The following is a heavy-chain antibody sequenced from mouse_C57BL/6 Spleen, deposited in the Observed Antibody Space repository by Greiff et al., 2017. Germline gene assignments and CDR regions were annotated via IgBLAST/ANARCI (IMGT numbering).Heavy chain of an antibody. Sequence: DVQLVESGGGLVKPGGSLKLSCAASGFTFSSYAMSWVRQTPEKRLEWVATISDGGSYTYYPDNVKGRFTISRDNAKNNLYLQMSHLKSEDTAMYYCARDAHSRDYFDYWGQGTTLTVSS. V-gene: IGHV5-4*01. J-gene: IGHJ2*01. CDR1: GFTFSSYA. CDR2: ISDGGSYT. CDR3: ARDAHSRDYFDY.